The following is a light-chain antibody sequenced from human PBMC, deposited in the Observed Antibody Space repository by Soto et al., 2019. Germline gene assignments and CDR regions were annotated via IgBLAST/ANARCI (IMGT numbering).Light chain of an antibody. CDR1: QTVRNNY. J-gene: IGKJ3*01. CDR2: DAS. CDR3: QPYASFSPA. V-gene: IGKV3-20*01. Sequence: VLTKAPGTLSLAPGERSDLSCSASQTVRNNYLAWYQQKPGQAPMLLIYDASSRATGITHRFSGGGSGPAFPPTIIRLPPDDFGAYYCQPYASFSPAVGPVTQVDIK.